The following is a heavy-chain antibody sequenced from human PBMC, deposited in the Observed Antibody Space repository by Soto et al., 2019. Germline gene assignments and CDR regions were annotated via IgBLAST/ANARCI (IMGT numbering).Heavy chain of an antibody. Sequence: PGGSLRLSCAASGYTFSSYAMSWVRQAPGKGLEWVSAITGDGGNKYYADSVKGRFTISRDNSKNTLYLQMNSLRAEETAVYYCAKPPPDSSSYYYFDYWGQGALVTVSS. V-gene: IGHV3-23*01. CDR1: GYTFSSYA. CDR3: AKPPPDSSSYYYFDY. CDR2: ITGDGGNK. D-gene: IGHD6-6*01. J-gene: IGHJ4*02.